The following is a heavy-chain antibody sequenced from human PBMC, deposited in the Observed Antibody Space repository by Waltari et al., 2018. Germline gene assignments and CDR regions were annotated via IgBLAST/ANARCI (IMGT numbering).Heavy chain of an antibody. CDR3: ARDCMETIAVAGTGADY. CDR1: GYTFTSYY. CDR2: INPSGGST. V-gene: IGHV1-46*01. Sequence: QVQLVQSGAEVKKPGASVKVSCKASGYTFTSYYMHWVRQAPGKGLEWMGIINPSGGSTSYAQKFQGRVTMTRDTSTSTVYMELSSLRSEDTAVYYCARDCMETIAVAGTGADYWGQGTLVTVSS. D-gene: IGHD6-19*01. J-gene: IGHJ4*02.